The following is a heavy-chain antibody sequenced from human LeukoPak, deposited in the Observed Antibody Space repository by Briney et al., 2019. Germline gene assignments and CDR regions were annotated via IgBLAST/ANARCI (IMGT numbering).Heavy chain of an antibody. CDR2: FDPEDGGT. J-gene: IGHJ1*01. CDR3: ATAGGYSSSWSKSCFQH. V-gene: IGHV1-24*01. CDR1: GYTLTELS. D-gene: IGHD6-13*01. Sequence: ASVKVSCKVSGYTLTELSMHWVRQAPGKGLEWMGGFDPEDGGTIYAQKFQGRVTMTEDTSTDTAYMELSSLRSEDTAVYYCATAGGYSSSWSKSCFQHWGQGTLVTVSS.